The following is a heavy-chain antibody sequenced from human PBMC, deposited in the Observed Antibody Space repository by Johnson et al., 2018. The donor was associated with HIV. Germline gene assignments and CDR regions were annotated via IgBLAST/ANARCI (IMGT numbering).Heavy chain of an antibody. CDR1: GFTFDDNA. CDR3: ARGGYNWNDFLNDAFDI. V-gene: IGHV3-9*01. J-gene: IGHJ3*02. Sequence: VQLVESGGGLVQPGRSLRLSCAASGFTFDDNAMHWVRQAPGKGLEWVSGISWNSGRIAYADSVKGRFTISRDNAKNSLYLQMNSLRAEDTAVYYCARGGYNWNDFLNDAFDIWGQGTMVPVSS. CDR2: ISWNSGRI. D-gene: IGHD1-1*01.